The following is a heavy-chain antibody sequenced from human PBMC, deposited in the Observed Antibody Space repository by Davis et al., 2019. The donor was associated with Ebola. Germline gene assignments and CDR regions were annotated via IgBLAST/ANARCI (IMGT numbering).Heavy chain of an antibody. J-gene: IGHJ4*02. CDR2: IYYSGST. CDR3: ARDLLTGTTWDY. D-gene: IGHD1-20*01. V-gene: IGHV4-59*01. CDR1: GGSISSYY. Sequence: MPGGSLRLSCTVSGGSISSYYWSWIRQPPGKGLEWIGYIYYSGSTNYNPSLKSRVTISVDTSKNQFSLKLSSVTAADTAVYYCARDLLTGTTWDYWGQGTLVTVSS.